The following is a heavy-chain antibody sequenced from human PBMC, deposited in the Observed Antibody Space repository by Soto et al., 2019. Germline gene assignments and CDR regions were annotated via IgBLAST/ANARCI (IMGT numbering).Heavy chain of an antibody. Sequence: SVKVSCKASGGTFSSYAISWVRQAPGQGLEWMGGIIPIFGTANYAQKFQGRVTITADESTSTAYMELSSLRSEDTAVYYCASGKDYYDSSASLSGLDYWGQGTLVTVSS. V-gene: IGHV1-69*13. J-gene: IGHJ4*02. CDR3: ASGKDYYDSSASLSGLDY. CDR2: IIPIFGTA. D-gene: IGHD3-22*01. CDR1: GGTFSSYA.